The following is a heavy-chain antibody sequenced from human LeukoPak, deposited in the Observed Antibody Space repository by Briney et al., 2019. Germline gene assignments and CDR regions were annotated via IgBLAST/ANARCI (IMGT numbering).Heavy chain of an antibody. CDR3: ARDTNYDILLDDAFDI. CDR1: GGSISSYY. Sequence: SETLSLTCTVSGGSISSYYWSWIRQPAGKGLEWIGRIYTSGSTNYNPSLKSRVTMSVDTSKNQFSLKLSSVTAADTAVYYCARDTNYDILLDDAFDIWGQGTMVTVSS. D-gene: IGHD3-9*01. J-gene: IGHJ3*02. V-gene: IGHV4-4*07. CDR2: IYTSGST.